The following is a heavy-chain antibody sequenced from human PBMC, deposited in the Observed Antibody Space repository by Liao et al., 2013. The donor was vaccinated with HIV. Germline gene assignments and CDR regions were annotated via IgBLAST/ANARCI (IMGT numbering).Heavy chain of an antibody. Sequence: QVQLQESGPGLVKPSETLSLTCTVSGGSISSNYWSWIRQPAGKGLEWIGRIYITGSTNYNPSLKSRVTMSVDTSKNQFSLKLNSVTAADTAVYYCASRSSSWRDYYYMDVWGKGTPVTVSS. CDR2: IYITGST. V-gene: IGHV4-4*07. J-gene: IGHJ6*03. CDR1: GGSISSNY. CDR3: ASRSSSWRDYYYMDV. D-gene: IGHD6-13*01.